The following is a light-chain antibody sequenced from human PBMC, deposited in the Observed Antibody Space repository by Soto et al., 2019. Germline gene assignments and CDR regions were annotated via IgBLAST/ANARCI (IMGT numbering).Light chain of an antibody. J-gene: IGLJ1*01. CDR1: SSDVGLYDY. Sequence: QSVLTQPASVSGSPGQSITISCTGTSSDVGLYDYVSWYQQHPGKAPQLMIYAVSNRPSGVSNRFSASKSGNTASLTISGLQAEDEADYYCSSYTGNNTLYVFGHGTKVTVL. CDR3: SSYTGNNTLYV. V-gene: IGLV2-14*01. CDR2: AVS.